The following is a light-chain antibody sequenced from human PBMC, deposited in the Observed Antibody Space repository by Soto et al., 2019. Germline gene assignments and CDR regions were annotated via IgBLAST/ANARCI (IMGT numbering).Light chain of an antibody. CDR1: QSISSY. V-gene: IGKV1-39*01. J-gene: IGKJ1*01. CDR3: QQSYSTPRWT. Sequence: DIQMTQSPSSLSASVGDRVTITCRASQSISSYLNWYQQKPGKAPKLLIYAASSLQSGVPSRFSCSGSGTDFTLTISSLQPEDFATYYCQQSYSTPRWTFGQGTK. CDR2: AAS.